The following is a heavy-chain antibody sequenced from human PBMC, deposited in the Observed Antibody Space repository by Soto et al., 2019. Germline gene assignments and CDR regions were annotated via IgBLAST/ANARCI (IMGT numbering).Heavy chain of an antibody. J-gene: IGHJ6*03. D-gene: IGHD2-2*01. V-gene: IGHV1-69*04. Sequence: SVKVSCKASGGTFSSYTISWVRQAPGQGLEWMGRIIPILGIANYAQKFQGRVTITADKSTSTAYMELSSLRSEDTAVYYCAIDRRYCSSTSCPYYYYYYMDVWGKGTTVTVSS. CDR3: AIDRRYCSSTSCPYYYYYYMDV. CDR1: GGTFSSYT. CDR2: IIPILGIA.